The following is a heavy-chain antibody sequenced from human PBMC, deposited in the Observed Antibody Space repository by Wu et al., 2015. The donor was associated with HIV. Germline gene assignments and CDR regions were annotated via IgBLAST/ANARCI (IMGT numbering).Heavy chain of an antibody. CDR2: IIPIFGTA. CDR3: ARASVLLWLFRMVSFDI. CDR1: GGTFSSYA. J-gene: IGHJ3*02. D-gene: IGHD3-10*01. Sequence: QVQLVQSGAEVKKPGSSVKVSCKASGGTFSSYAISWVRQAPGQGLEWMGGIIPIFGTANYAQKFQGRVTITTDESTSTAYMELSSLRSEDTAVYYCARASVLLWLFRMVSFDIVGQGTMVTVSS. V-gene: IGHV1-69*05.